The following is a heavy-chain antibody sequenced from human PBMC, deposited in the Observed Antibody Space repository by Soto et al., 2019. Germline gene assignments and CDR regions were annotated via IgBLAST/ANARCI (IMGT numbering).Heavy chain of an antibody. V-gene: IGHV1-18*01. CDR3: SRAVAGTEPLHLDY. J-gene: IGHJ4*02. CDR1: GYTFTSYG. CDR2: ISAYNGNT. D-gene: IGHD6-19*01. Sequence: QVQLVQSGAEVKKPGASVKVSCKASGYTFTSYGISWVRQAPGQGLERMGWISAYNGNTNYEQKLQGRVTMTTDTATSTAYMALRRLRSDDTAVYYYSRAVAGTEPLHLDYCCQGNLVTGSS.